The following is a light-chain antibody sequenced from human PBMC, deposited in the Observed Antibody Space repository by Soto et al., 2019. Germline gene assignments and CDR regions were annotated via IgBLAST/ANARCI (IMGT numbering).Light chain of an antibody. J-gene: IGLJ2*01. Sequence: QSALTQPASVSGSPGQSITISCTGTISDVGSYNLVSWYQHHPGKAPKLIIYEVIKRPSGVSNRFSGSKSGNTASLTISGLQAEDEADYYCTSYGGTRVLVDIGGGTKLTVL. CDR2: EVI. CDR1: ISDVGSYNL. V-gene: IGLV2-23*02. CDR3: TSYGGTRVLVD.